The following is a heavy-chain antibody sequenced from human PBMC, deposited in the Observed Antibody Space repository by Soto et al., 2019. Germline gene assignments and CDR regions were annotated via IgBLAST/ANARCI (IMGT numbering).Heavy chain of an antibody. CDR1: GGSISISSHY. D-gene: IGHD3-10*01. Sequence: SETLSLTCTVSGGSISISSHYWGWVRQPPGKGLEWIGNIYHSGNTNYNPSLKSRVTISVDTSKNQLSLKLSSVTAADTAVYYCARSSGVWFGEFEPSNYYFDYWGQGTLVTVSS. V-gene: IGHV4-39*07. J-gene: IGHJ4*02. CDR3: ARSSGVWFGEFEPSNYYFDY. CDR2: IYHSGNT.